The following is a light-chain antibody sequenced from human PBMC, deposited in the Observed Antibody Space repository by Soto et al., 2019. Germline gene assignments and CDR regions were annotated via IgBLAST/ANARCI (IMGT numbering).Light chain of an antibody. Sequence: QSALTQPPSASGSPGQSVTISCTGTSSDVGGYNYVSWYQQHPAKAPKLMIYEVSKRPSGVADRFSGAKSGTLASQASSGLQSEDEADYYCAAWDDSLNVVFGGGTKLTVL. CDR1: SSDVGGYNY. CDR3: AAWDDSLNVV. J-gene: IGLJ2*01. CDR2: EVS. V-gene: IGLV2-8*01.